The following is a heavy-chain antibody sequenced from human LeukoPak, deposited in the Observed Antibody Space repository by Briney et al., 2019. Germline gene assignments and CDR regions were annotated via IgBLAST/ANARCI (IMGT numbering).Heavy chain of an antibody. J-gene: IGHJ3*02. CDR3: ARDCVTYYYGSGSSFAAFDI. D-gene: IGHD3-10*01. V-gene: IGHV4-59*01. CDR1: GGSISSYY. Sequence: PSETLSLTCTVSGGSISSYYWSWIRQPPGKGLEWIGYIYYSGSTNYNPSLRSRVTISLGTSKNQFSLKLSSVTAADTAVYDRARDCVTYYYGSGSSFAAFDIWGQGTMVGVSS. CDR2: IYYSGST.